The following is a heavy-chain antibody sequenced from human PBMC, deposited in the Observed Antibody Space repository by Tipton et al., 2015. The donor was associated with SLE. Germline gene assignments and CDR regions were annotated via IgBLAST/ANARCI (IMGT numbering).Heavy chain of an antibody. J-gene: IGHJ4*02. CDR1: GGSIRGHY. V-gene: IGHV4-59*11. CDR2: IYYSGST. D-gene: IGHD4-17*01. CDR3: ARAYADFVFFAY. Sequence: TLSLTCTVSGGSIRGHYWGGIRQPPGKGLEWIGYIYYSGSTNYNPSLKSRVTISVDTSQNQFSLKLNSVTAADSAIYYCARAYADFVFFAYWGQGTPVTVSS.